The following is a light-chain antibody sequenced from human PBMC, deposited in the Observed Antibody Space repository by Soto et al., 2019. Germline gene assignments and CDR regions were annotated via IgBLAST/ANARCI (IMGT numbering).Light chain of an antibody. J-gene: IGLJ1*01. CDR1: SGHSSYA. CDR3: QTCGTGMRV. Sequence: QSVLTQSPSASASLGASVNLTCTLSSGHSSYAIAWHQQQPEKGPRYWMTLNSDGSHSNWDGIPDCLSGSSSGAERYLTISSLPYEEEADYYCQTCGTGMRVFGTGTKLTVL. CDR2: LNSDGSH. V-gene: IGLV4-69*01.